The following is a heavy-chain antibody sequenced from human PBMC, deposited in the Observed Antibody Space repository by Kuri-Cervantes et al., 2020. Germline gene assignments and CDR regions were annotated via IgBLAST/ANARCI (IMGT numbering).Heavy chain of an antibody. CDR2: IGSSGSAI. V-gene: IGHV3-11*01. J-gene: IGHJ6*02. Sequence: GESLKISCAASGFTFSDYYMNWIRQAPGKGLECVSCIGSSGSAIYYADSVKGRFTISRDNAKNSLYLQMNSLRAEDTAVYYCAKDSNHCSGGSCNGMDVWGQGTAVTVSS. CDR1: GFTFSDYY. CDR3: AKDSNHCSGGSCNGMDV. D-gene: IGHD2-15*01.